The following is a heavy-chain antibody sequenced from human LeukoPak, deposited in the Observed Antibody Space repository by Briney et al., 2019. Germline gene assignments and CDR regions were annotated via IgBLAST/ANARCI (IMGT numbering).Heavy chain of an antibody. D-gene: IGHD1-26*01. CDR3: ARVGSGSFDY. CDR1: GGSISTYY. Sequence: SETLSLTCTISGGSISTYYWTWIRQPPGKGLEWIAYVYYSGNANYDPSLKSRVTISVDTSKNQFSLKLSSVTAADTAVYYCARVGSGSFDYWGQGTLVAVSS. J-gene: IGHJ4*02. CDR2: VYYSGNA. V-gene: IGHV4-59*01.